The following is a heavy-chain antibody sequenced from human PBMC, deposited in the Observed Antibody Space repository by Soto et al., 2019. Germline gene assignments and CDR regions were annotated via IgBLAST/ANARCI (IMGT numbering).Heavy chain of an antibody. CDR3: ARENSGFDP. Sequence: SETLSLTCAVSSASVSSNNWWSWVRQPPGRGLEWIGEIYHSGTTSYNPSLKSRVTISVDKSKNQFSLKLNSVTAADTAVYYCARENSGFDPWGQGTPVTVSS. J-gene: IGHJ5*02. CDR2: IYHSGTT. V-gene: IGHV4-4*02. D-gene: IGHD1-1*01. CDR1: SASVSSNNW.